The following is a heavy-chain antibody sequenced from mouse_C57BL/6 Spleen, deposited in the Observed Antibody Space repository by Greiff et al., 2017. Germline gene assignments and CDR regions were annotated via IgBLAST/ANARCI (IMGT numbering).Heavy chain of an antibody. Sequence: VQLQQPGAELVKPGASVKMSCKASGYTFTSYWITWVKQMPGQGLEWIGDIYPGSGSTNYNENFKSKATLTVDTSYSTAYMQLSSLTSEDSAVYYCARLYDGGAMDYWGQGTSVTVSS. CDR1: GYTFTSYW. J-gene: IGHJ4*01. CDR2: IYPGSGST. D-gene: IGHD2-3*01. V-gene: IGHV1-55*01. CDR3: ARLYDGGAMDY.